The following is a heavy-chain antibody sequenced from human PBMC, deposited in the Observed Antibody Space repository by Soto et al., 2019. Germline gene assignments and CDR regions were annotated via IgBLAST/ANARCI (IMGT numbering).Heavy chain of an antibody. CDR1: GGSISSYY. CDR2: IYYTGTT. CDR3: ARAGGYYDSSGYTLDYGMDV. Sequence: SETLSLTCTVSGGSISSYYWSWIRQPPGKGLEWIGYIYYTGTTYYNPSLKSRVTISVDTSKNQFSLKLSSVTAADTAVYYCARAGGYYDSSGYTLDYGMDVWGQGTTVTVSS. D-gene: IGHD3-22*01. V-gene: IGHV4-59*12. J-gene: IGHJ6*02.